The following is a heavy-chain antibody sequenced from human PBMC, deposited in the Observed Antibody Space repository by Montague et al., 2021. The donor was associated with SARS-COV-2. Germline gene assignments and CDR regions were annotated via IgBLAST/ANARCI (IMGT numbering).Heavy chain of an antibody. J-gene: IGHJ4*02. CDR1: GFTFSTYA. CDR2: ISSGGNK. Sequence: SLRLSCAASGFTFSTYAMNWVRQAPGKGLEWVSGISSGGNKHHADSVKGRFTISRDDSRNTLYLQTHSLRVEDTAMYYCAKNFPGQFYFDDWGQGTLVAVSS. V-gene: IGHV3-23*01. CDR3: AKNFPGQFYFDD. D-gene: IGHD2/OR15-2a*01.